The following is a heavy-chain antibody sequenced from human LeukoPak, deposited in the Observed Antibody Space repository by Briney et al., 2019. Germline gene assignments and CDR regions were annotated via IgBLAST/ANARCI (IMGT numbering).Heavy chain of an antibody. V-gene: IGHV3-23*01. J-gene: IGHJ4*02. CDR2: ISARGGTT. CDR3: AKRKVATEYYFDH. Sequence: PADSLTLSIPASGLTVHSYLLTLFLHAPAKRLLLASSISARGGTTYYADSVQGRFTISRDNSKNTVYMQMNSLTAEDTAVYYCAKRKVATEYYFDHCGQGTLVTVSS. D-gene: IGHD1-26*01. CDR1: GLTVHSYL.